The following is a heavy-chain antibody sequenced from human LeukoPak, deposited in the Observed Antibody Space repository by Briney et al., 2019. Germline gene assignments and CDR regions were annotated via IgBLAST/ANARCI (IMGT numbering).Heavy chain of an antibody. CDR1: GFTFSSYA. J-gene: IGHJ4*02. Sequence: GGSLRLSCAASGFTFSSYAMHWVRQAPGKGLEWVAVISYDGSKKYYADSVKGRFTISRDNSKNTVYLQMNSLRAEDTAVYYCARDLRWPSLPLDYWGQGTLVTVSS. D-gene: IGHD4-23*01. CDR2: ISYDGSKK. V-gene: IGHV3-30*04. CDR3: ARDLRWPSLPLDY.